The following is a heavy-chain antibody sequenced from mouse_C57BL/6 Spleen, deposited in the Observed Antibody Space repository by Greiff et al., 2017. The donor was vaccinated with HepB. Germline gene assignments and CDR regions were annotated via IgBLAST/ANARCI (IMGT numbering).Heavy chain of an antibody. J-gene: IGHJ3*01. CDR2: ISSGSSTI. V-gene: IGHV5-17*01. CDR3: ASPLYYGSSAWFAY. Sequence: EVKLVDSGGGLVKPGGSLKLSCAASGFTFSDYGMHWVRQAPEKGLEWVAYISSGSSTIYYADTVKGRFTISRDNAKNTLFLQMTSLRSEDTAMYYCASPLYYGSSAWFAYWGQGTLVTVSA. D-gene: IGHD1-1*01. CDR1: GFTFSDYG.